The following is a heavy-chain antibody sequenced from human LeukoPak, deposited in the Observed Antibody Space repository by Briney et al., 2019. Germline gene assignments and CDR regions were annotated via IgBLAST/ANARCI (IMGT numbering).Heavy chain of an antibody. CDR3: ARDPDYYDSSGYYYV. CDR1: GFTFSSYS. Sequence: AGGSLRLSCAASGFTFSSYSMNWVRQAPGKGLEWVSYISSSSSTIYYADSVKGRFTISRDNAKNSLYLQMNSLRAEDTAVYYCARDPDYYDSSGYYYVWGQGTLVTVSS. J-gene: IGHJ4*02. D-gene: IGHD3-22*01. CDR2: ISSSSSTI. V-gene: IGHV3-48*04.